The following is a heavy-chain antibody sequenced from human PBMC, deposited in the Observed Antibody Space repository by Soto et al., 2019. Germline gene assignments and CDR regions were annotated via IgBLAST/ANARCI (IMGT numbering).Heavy chain of an antibody. D-gene: IGHD2-15*01. CDR3: ARGIATGQLDP. J-gene: IGHJ5*02. CDR2: INPDNGNT. CDR1: GYTFTRYT. V-gene: IGHV1-3*01. Sequence: QVQLVQSGAEVKKPGASVKISCKASGYTFTRYTMNWVRQAPGQRLEWMGWINPDNGNTKSSQKFQDRVIITRDTSPSTAYMALSTLRSEDTAVYYCARGIATGQLDPWGQGTLVTVSS.